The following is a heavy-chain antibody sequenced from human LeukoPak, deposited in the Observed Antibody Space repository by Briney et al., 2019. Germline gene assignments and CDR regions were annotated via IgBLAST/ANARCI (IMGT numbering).Heavy chain of an antibody. CDR2: MNPNSGNT. V-gene: IGHV1-8*01. D-gene: IGHD2-21*02. J-gene: IGHJ6*02. CDR1: GYTFTSYD. Sequence: ASVKVSCKASGYTFTSYDINWVRQATGQGLEWMGWMNPNSGNTGYAQKFQGRVTMTRNTSISTAHMELSSLRSEDTAVYYCARDVVVTATPHYYYYYGMDVWGQGTTVTVSS. CDR3: ARDVVVTATPHYYYYYGMDV.